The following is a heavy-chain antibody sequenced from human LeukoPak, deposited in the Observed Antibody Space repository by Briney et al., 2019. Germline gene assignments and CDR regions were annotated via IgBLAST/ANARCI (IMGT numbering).Heavy chain of an antibody. J-gene: IGHJ4*02. Sequence: SGPTLVNPTQTLTLTCTFSGFSLNTRGVGVGWIRQPPGKALEWLALIYWDDDQRYGPSLKSRLTIAKDTSQNQVVFTMTNMDPVDTATYYCAHSAPTQGWGRPFDYWGQGALITVSS. D-gene: IGHD2-8*02. CDR3: AHSAPTQGWGRPFDY. CDR1: GFSLNTRGVG. V-gene: IGHV2-5*05. CDR2: IYWDDDQ.